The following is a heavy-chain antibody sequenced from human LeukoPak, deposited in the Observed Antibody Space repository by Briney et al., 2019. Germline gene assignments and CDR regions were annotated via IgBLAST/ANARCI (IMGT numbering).Heavy chain of an antibody. V-gene: IGHV3-64*01. D-gene: IGHD2-15*01. J-gene: IGHJ4*02. CDR1: GFTSSSYA. CDR3: ARSSQYSRVPDY. Sequence: PGGSLRLSGAASGFTSSSYAMHWVRQAPGKGLEYVSAISSNGGSTYYANSVKGRFTISRDNSKNTLYLQMGSLRAEDMAVYYCARSSQYSRVPDYWGQGTLVTVSS. CDR2: ISSNGGST.